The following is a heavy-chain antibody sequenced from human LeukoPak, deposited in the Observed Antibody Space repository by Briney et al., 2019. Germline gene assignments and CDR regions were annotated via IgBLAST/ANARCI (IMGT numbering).Heavy chain of an antibody. CDR2: INPSGGST. D-gene: IGHD6-13*01. Sequence: GASVKVSCKASGGTFSSYAISWVRQAPGQGLEWMGIINPSGGSTSYAQKFQGRVTMTRDTSTSTVYMELSSLRSEDTAVYYCARGSPDIIAAAGGNWFDPWGQGTLVTVSS. CDR1: GGTFSSYA. CDR3: ARGSPDIIAAAGGNWFDP. V-gene: IGHV1-46*03. J-gene: IGHJ5*02.